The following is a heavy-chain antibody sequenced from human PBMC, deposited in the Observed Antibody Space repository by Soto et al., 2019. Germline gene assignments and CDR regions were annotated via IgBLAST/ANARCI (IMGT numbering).Heavy chain of an antibody. V-gene: IGHV3-23*01. D-gene: IGHD2-8*01. CDR2: ISGGGDGK. CDR3: ATKGLGSLATYCTTGDGHYAFDV. Sequence: EVQLLESGGGLVRHGGSLRLSCAASGFTFYNYAMNWVRQAPGKVLEWVSTISGGGDGKYYADSVKGRFTISRDNSRNTVSLQMNSLRAEDTAVYYCATKGLGSLATYCTTGDGHYAFDVWGQGTLVTASS. CDR1: GFTFYNYA. J-gene: IGHJ3*01.